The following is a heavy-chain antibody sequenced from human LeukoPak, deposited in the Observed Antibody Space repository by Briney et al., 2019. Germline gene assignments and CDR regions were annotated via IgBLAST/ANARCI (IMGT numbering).Heavy chain of an antibody. J-gene: IGHJ6*02. V-gene: IGHV1-18*01. CDR2: ISGYNGNT. D-gene: IGHD3-10*01. CDR3: TTGSITMIRGTIFYYYGLDV. CDR1: GYTFTTYG. Sequence: GASVKVSCKASGYTFTTYGINWVRQGPGQGREWMGWISGYNGNTNYAQKVQGRVTMTADTSTSTAYMELRSLRSDDTAVYYCTTGSITMIRGTIFYYYGLDVWGQGTSVTVSS.